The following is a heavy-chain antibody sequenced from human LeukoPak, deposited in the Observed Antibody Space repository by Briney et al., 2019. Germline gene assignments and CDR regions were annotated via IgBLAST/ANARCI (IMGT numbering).Heavy chain of an antibody. CDR2: ISGSGGST. CDR1: GFTFSSYA. CDR3: AKGYCSSTSCYKVPNWFDP. D-gene: IGHD2-2*02. V-gene: IGHV3-23*01. J-gene: IGHJ5*02. Sequence: GGSLRLSCAASGFTFSSYAMSWVRQAPGKGLEWVSAISGSGGSTYYADSVKGRFTISRDNSKNTLYLQMNSLRAEDTAVYYCAKGYCSSTSCYKVPNWFDPWGQGTLVTVSS.